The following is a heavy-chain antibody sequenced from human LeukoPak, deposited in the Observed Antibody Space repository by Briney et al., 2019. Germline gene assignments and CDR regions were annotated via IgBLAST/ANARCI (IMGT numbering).Heavy chain of an antibody. CDR2: ISGSGGST. J-gene: IGHJ4*02. Sequence: GGSLRLSCAASGFTFSSYSMNWVRQAPGKGLEWVSAISGSGGSTYYADSVKGRFTISRDNSKNTLYLQMNSLRAEDTAVYYCAKAPFMITFGGVIAGKPYYFDYWGQGTLVTVSS. CDR1: GFTFSSYS. CDR3: AKAPFMITFGGVIAGKPYYFDY. D-gene: IGHD3-16*02. V-gene: IGHV3-23*01.